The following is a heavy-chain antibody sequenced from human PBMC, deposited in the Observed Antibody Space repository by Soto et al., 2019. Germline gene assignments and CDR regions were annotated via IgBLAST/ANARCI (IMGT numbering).Heavy chain of an antibody. CDR2: IFIGGTT. V-gene: IGHV3-53*01. D-gene: IGHD3-10*01. CDR3: ASLGPYASGTYSFRHNRLDP. CDR1: GFTVSTSQ. J-gene: IGHJ5*02. Sequence: GGSLRLSCAASGFTVSTSQMTWVRQAPGKGLEWVSVIFIGGTTQYAESVKGRFTISRDKSENTVVLQMNSVRAEDTAAFYCASLGPYASGTYSFRHNRLDPWGQGTQV.